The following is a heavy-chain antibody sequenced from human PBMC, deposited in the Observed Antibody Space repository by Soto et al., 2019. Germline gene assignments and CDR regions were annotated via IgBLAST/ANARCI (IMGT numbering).Heavy chain of an antibody. CDR2: IIPIFGTA. V-gene: IGHV1-69*13. CDR1: GGTFSSYA. D-gene: IGHD5-18*01. Sequence: SVKVSCKASGGTFSSYAIGWVRQAPGQGLEWMGGIIPIFGTANYAQKFQGRVTITADESTSTAYMELSSLRSEDTAVYYCARGYSYGYEYYGMDVWGQGTTVTVSS. J-gene: IGHJ6*02. CDR3: ARGYSYGYEYYGMDV.